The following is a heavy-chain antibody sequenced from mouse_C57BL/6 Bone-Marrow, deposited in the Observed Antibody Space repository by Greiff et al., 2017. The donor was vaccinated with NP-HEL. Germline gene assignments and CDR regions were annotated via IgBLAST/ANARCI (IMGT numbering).Heavy chain of an antibody. Sequence: EVKLVESGGGLVKPGGSLKLSCAASGFTFSSYAMSWVRQTPEKRLEWVATISDGGSYTYYPDNVKGRFTISRDNAKNNLYLQMSHLKSEDTAMYYCGYPAWFAYWGQGTLVTVSA. CDR1: GFTFSSYA. CDR2: ISDGGSYT. CDR3: GYPAWFAY. J-gene: IGHJ3*01. D-gene: IGHD2-12*01. V-gene: IGHV5-4*03.